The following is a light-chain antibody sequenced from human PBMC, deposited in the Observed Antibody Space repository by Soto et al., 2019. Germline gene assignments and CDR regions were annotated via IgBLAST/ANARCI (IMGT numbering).Light chain of an antibody. V-gene: IGKV3-15*01. J-gene: IGKJ1*01. CDR2: GAS. CDR1: QSISSY. Sequence: EIVMTQSPATLSVSPGERATLSCRASQSISSYLAWYQQKPGQAPRLLISGASTRATDILARFSGGGSGTEFTLTINSLQSEDVAVYYCHQVTDCPRGTFGQGTKGEVK. CDR3: HQVTDCPRGT.